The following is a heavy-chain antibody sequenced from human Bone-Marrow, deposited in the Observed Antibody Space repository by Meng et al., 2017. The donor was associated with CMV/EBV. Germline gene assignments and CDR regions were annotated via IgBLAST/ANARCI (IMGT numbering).Heavy chain of an antibody. J-gene: IGHJ4*02. CDR1: GFTFSSFA. D-gene: IGHD2-15*01. Sequence: SGFTFSSFAMPWVRQSPGKGLEWVAVISYDGSNKYYADSVQGRFTISRDNSKNTLYLQMNSLRAEDTAVYYCAREYCSGGSCYSDYWGQGTLVTVSS. V-gene: IGHV3-30*04. CDR3: AREYCSGGSCYSDY. CDR2: ISYDGSNK.